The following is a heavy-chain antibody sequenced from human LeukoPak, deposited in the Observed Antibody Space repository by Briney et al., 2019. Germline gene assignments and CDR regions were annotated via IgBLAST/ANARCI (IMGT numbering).Heavy chain of an antibody. Sequence: SETLSLTCAVYGGSFSGYYWSWIRQPPGKGLEWIGEINHSGGTNYNPSLKSRVTISVDTSKNQFSLKPSSVTAADTAVYYCARVQLWLGGRVDYWGQGTLVTVSS. CDR3: ARVQLWLGGRVDY. J-gene: IGHJ4*02. CDR2: INHSGGT. V-gene: IGHV4-34*01. D-gene: IGHD5-18*01. CDR1: GGSFSGYY.